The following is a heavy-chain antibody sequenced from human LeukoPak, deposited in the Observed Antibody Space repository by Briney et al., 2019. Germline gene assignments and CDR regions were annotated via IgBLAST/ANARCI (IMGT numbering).Heavy chain of an antibody. D-gene: IGHD5-12*01. CDR3: AKERGIYSGYDYFDY. Sequence: GGSLRLSCAASGFTFKEYAMSWVRQYPGKGLEWVSAIGGSGGSTYYADSVKGRFTISRDNSKSTLYLQMNSLRAEDTALYYCAKERGIYSGYDYFDYWGQGTLVTVSS. J-gene: IGHJ4*02. CDR1: GFTFKEYA. CDR2: IGGSGGST. V-gene: IGHV3-23*01.